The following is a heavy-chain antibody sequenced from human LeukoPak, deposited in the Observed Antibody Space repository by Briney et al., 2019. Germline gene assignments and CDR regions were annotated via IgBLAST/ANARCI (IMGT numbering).Heavy chain of an antibody. CDR1: GFTFYTYW. V-gene: IGHV3-7*01. CDR2: IKQEGSEK. J-gene: IGHJ3*02. CDR3: ARTSGGYDAFDI. D-gene: IGHD1-26*01. Sequence: GGSLRLSCAPSGFTFYTYWISYVRQAPGKGLEWVANIKQEGSEKYNVDSVKVRFTIYRDNAKISLYLQMNSLRAEDTAVYDWARTSGGYDAFDIWGQGTMVTVSS.